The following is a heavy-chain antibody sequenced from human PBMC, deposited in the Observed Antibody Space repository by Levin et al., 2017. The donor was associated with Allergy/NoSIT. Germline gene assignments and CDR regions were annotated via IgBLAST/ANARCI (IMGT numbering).Heavy chain of an antibody. D-gene: IGHD2-15*01. J-gene: IGHJ4*02. CDR2: FDPEDGET. CDR1: GYTLTELS. CDR3: VSPYCSGRRCYSVFDF. V-gene: IGHV1-24*01. Sequence: ASVKVSCKVSGYTLTELSIHWVRQAPGKGLEWMGGFDPEDGETVYAQKFQGRVTMTEDTSTDTAYMELSSLIAEDTALYYCVSPYCSGRRCYSVFDFWGQGTLVTVSS.